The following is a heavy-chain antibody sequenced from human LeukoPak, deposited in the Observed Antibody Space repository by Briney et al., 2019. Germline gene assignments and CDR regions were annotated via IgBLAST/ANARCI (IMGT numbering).Heavy chain of an antibody. CDR1: GFTFSAYA. CDR3: ARDNYGVDY. Sequence: GRSLRLSCAASGFTFSAYAMHWVRQAPGEGLEWVSVISYDGSNKYYADSVKGRFTISRDNSKNTLYLQMNSLRAEDTAVYYCARDNYGVDYWGQGTLVTVSS. V-gene: IGHV3-30*04. J-gene: IGHJ4*02. D-gene: IGHD4-17*01. CDR2: ISYDGSNK.